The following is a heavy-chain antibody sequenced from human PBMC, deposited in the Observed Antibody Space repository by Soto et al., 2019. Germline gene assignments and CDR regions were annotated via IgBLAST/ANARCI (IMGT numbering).Heavy chain of an antibody. J-gene: IGHJ3*02. V-gene: IGHV1-2*02. CDR1: GYTLTDYF. CDR2: INPYNGGT. CDR3: ARFDYGDYIFAFDI. D-gene: IGHD4-17*01. Sequence: QVQLVQSGAEVKKPGASVKVSCPASGYTLTDYFIHWLRQAPRQGFEGVGWINPYNGGTEYVKKFQGRVTMTRDTSISTAYMEMGRLRSDDTAVYYCARFDYGDYIFAFDIWGQGTMLTVAS.